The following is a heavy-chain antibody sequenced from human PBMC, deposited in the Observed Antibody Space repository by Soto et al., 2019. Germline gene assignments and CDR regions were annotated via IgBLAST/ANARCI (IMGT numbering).Heavy chain of an antibody. J-gene: IGHJ4*02. Sequence: SETLSLTCTVSGGSISDYYWSWIRQPPGKGLEWIGYIYYSGSTNYNPSLKSRITISVDTSKNQFSLKLSSVTAADTAVYYCARLDYYDSTGYWVDYWGQGTLVTVSS. CDR1: GGSISDYY. V-gene: IGHV4-59*08. CDR2: IYYSGST. D-gene: IGHD3-22*01. CDR3: ARLDYYDSTGYWVDY.